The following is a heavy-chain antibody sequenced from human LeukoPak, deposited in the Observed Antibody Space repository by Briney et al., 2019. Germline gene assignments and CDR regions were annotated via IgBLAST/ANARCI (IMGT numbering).Heavy chain of an antibody. J-gene: IGHJ4*02. Sequence: GGSLRLSCAASGFTFSSYSMNWVRQAPGKGLEWVSSISSSSSYIYYADSVKGRFTISRDNAKNSLYLQMNSLRAEDTAVYYCARGRYFPVVAAIRGVSPVDYWGQGTLVTVSS. D-gene: IGHD2-15*01. CDR3: ARGRYFPVVAAIRGVSPVDY. CDR1: GFTFSSYS. CDR2: ISSSSSYI. V-gene: IGHV3-21*01.